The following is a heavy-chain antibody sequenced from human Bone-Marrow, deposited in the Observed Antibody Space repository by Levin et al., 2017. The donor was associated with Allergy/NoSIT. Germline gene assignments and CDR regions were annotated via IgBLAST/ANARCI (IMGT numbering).Heavy chain of an antibody. CDR1: GYTITSHD. D-gene: IGHD4-17*01. V-gene: IGHV1-8*01. J-gene: IGHJ4*02. CDR3: ARGLALASGDYV. Sequence: ASVKVSCQASGYTITSHDINWVRQAAGQGLEWMGWMNPKTGKTGYTQKFQGRVTMTGNTAMNAAYMELSSLKPDDTAVYYCARGLALASGDYVWGQGTLVTVS. CDR2: MNPKTGKT.